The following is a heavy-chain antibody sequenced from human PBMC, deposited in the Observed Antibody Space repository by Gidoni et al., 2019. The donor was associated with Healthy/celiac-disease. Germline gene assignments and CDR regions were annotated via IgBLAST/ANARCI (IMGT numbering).Heavy chain of an antibody. Sequence: EVQLVESGGGLVQPGRSLRLSCAASGFTFDDYAMHWVRQAPGKGLEWVSGISWNSGSIGYADSVKGRFTISRDNAKNSLYLQMNSLRAEDTALYYCAKDMDDYIWGSYRFDYWGQGTLVTVSS. D-gene: IGHD3-16*02. CDR1: GFTFDDYA. J-gene: IGHJ4*02. V-gene: IGHV3-9*01. CDR2: ISWNSGSI. CDR3: AKDMDDYIWGSYRFDY.